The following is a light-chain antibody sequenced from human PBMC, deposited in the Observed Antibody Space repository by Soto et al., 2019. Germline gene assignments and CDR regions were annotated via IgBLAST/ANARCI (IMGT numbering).Light chain of an antibody. CDR1: SSNIESNY. CDR3: TVWDDSLRGLL. J-gene: IGLJ2*01. V-gene: IGLV1-47*01. CDR2: RNN. Sequence: QSVLTQPPSASGTPGQRVTIACSGSSSNIESNYVYWYQQIPGTSPRLLIYRNNQRPSGVPDRFSGSKSGTSASLAISALRSEDEAYYYCTVWDDSLRGLLFGGGTKLTFL.